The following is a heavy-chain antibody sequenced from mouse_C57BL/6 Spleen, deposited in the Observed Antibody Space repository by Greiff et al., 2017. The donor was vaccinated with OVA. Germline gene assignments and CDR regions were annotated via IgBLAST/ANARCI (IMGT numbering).Heavy chain of an antibody. CDR3: ARAYYYGSSHYAMDY. Sequence: EVQLQQSGPELVKPGASVTMSCKASGYTFTDYNMHWVKQRHGKSLEWIGYINPNNGGTSYNQKFKGKATLTVNKSSSTAYMELRSLTSEDSAVDYCARAYYYGSSHYAMDYWGQGTSVTVSS. V-gene: IGHV1-22*01. J-gene: IGHJ4*01. CDR1: GYTFTDYN. CDR2: INPNNGGT. D-gene: IGHD1-1*01.